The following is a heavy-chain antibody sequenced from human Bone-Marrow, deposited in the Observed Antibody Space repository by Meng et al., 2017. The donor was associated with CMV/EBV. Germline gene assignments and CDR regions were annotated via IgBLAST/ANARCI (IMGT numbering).Heavy chain of an antibody. CDR1: GGTFSSYA. V-gene: IGHV1-69*05. CDR2: IIPIFGTA. D-gene: IGHD3-3*01. J-gene: IGHJ6*02. CDR3: ARPLEKYYYYGMDV. Sequence: SVKVSCKASGGTFSSYAISWVRQAPGQGLEWMGGIIPIFGTANYAQKFQGRVTITTDESTSIAYMELSSLRSEDTAVYYCARPLEKYYYYGMDVWGQGTTVTVSS.